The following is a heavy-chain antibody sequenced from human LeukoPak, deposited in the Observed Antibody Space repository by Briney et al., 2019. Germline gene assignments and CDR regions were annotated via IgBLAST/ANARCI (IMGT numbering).Heavy chain of an antibody. CDR3: ARMAAAGTGWYYYYGMDV. D-gene: IGHD6-13*01. CDR2: IIPIFGTA. Sequence: GSSVKVSCKASGGTFSSYAISWVRQAPGQGLEWMGGIIPIFGTANYAQKLQGRVTITADKSTSTAYMELSSLRSEDTAVYYRARMAAAGTGWYYYYGMDVWGKGTTVTVSS. CDR1: GGTFSSYA. V-gene: IGHV1-69*06. J-gene: IGHJ6*04.